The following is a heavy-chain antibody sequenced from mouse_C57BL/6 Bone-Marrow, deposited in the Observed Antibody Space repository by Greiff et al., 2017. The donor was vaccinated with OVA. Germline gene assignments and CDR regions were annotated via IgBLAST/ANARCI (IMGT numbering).Heavy chain of an antibody. J-gene: IGHJ4*01. D-gene: IGHD2-14*01. Sequence: DVKLVESGGGLVQPKGSLKLSCAASGFSFNTYAMNWVRQAPGKGLEWVARIRSKSNNYATYYADSVKDRFTISRDDSESMLYLQMNNLKTEDTAMYYCVRRDRRYYAMDYWGQGTSVTVSS. CDR2: IRSKSNNYAT. CDR1: GFSFNTYA. V-gene: IGHV10-1*01. CDR3: VRRDRRYYAMDY.